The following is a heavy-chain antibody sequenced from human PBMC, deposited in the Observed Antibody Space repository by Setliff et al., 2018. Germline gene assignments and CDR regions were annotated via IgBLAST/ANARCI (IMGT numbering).Heavy chain of an antibody. CDR1: GHTFITFG. CDR3: AYDSSGYYPGY. Sequence: ASVKVSCKASGHTFITFGISWVRQAPGQGLEWMGWNSAYSDDTKYAEKFQGRVTMTMDTSTGTAYMELRSLRSDDTAVYICAYDSSGYYPGYWGQGTLVTVSS. CDR2: NSAYSDDT. J-gene: IGHJ4*02. V-gene: IGHV1-18*01. D-gene: IGHD3-22*01.